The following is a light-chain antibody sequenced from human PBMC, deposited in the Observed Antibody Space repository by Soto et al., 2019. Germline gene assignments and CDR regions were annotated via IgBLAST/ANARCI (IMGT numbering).Light chain of an antibody. CDR3: QQYGRSPWT. V-gene: IGKV3-15*01. CDR1: QSVSTN. J-gene: IGKJ1*01. CDR2: AAS. Sequence: EVVMTQSPATLSVSPGERATLSCRASQSVSTNLAWYQQKPGQAPRLLIFAASTRATGVPARFSGSGSGTDFTLTISRLEPEDFAVYYCQQYGRSPWTFGQGTKVDI.